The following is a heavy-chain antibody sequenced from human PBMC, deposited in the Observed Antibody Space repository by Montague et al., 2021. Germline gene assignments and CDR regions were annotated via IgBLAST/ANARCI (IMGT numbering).Heavy chain of an antibody. CDR3: ARGGVAGSWKNDSYHY. CDR2: INHSGNT. CDR1: GGSFSGYY. Sequence: SETLSLTCAVYGGSFSGYYWSWIRQPPGKGLEWIGEINHSGNTNYNPSLKSRVTISVDTSKNQFSLKLSSVTAADTAVYYCARGGVAGSWKNDSYHYWGQGTLVTVSS. J-gene: IGHJ4*02. V-gene: IGHV4-34*01. D-gene: IGHD6-13*01.